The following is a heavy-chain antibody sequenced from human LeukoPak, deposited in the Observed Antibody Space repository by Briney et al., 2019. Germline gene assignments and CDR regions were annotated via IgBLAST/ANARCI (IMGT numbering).Heavy chain of an antibody. CDR1: GGSISSINYY. D-gene: IGHD2-8*01. CDR3: ARGYCTNAVCSLGPTQA. Sequence: KPSETLSLTCTVSGGSISSINYYWGWIRQPPGKGLEWIGSIYNSGSTYYNPSLKSRVIVSLDTSKNQFSLRLTSVTAADTAVYYCARGYCTNAVCSLGPTQAWGQGTLVTVSS. CDR2: IYNSGST. J-gene: IGHJ4*02. V-gene: IGHV4-39*07.